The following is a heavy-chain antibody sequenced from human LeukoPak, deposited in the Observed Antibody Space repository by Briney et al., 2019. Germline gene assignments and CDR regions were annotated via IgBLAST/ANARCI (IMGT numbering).Heavy chain of an antibody. D-gene: IGHD2-2*01. Sequence: SVKVSCKASGGTFSSYAISWVRQAPGQGLEWMGRIIPILGIANYAQKFQGRVTMTEDTSTDTAYMELSSLRSEDTAVYYCATGAPAANDAFDIWGQGTMVTVSS. CDR3: ATGAPAANDAFDI. J-gene: IGHJ3*02. CDR2: IIPILGIA. V-gene: IGHV1-69*04. CDR1: GGTFSSYA.